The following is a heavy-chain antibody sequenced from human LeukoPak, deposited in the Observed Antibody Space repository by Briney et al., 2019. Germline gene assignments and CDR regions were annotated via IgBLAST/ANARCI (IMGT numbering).Heavy chain of an antibody. Sequence: SGTLSLTCAVSGGSISSSYWWSWVRQPPEKGLEWIGEIYHSGSTNYNPSLKSRVTISVDKSKNQFSLKLSSVTAADTAVYYCARDLRLYSSSSSAFDIWGQGTMVTVSS. CDR1: GGSISSSYW. CDR3: ARDLRLYSSSSSAFDI. V-gene: IGHV4-4*02. CDR2: IYHSGST. D-gene: IGHD6-13*01. J-gene: IGHJ3*02.